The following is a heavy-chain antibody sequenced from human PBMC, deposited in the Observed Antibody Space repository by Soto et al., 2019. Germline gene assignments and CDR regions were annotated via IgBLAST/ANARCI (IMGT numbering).Heavy chain of an antibody. CDR2: IYPGNSDT. CDR1: GYNFTTYW. CDR3: ATRGVPEGHAPNYFYHYMDV. V-gene: IGHV5-51*01. J-gene: IGHJ6*03. Sequence: ESLKISCKGSGYNFTTYWIGCVRQMTGKGLEWMGIIYPGNSDTRYSPSFQGQVTISADKAISSAYLQWSSLKASDTAMYYCATRGVPEGHAPNYFYHYMDVWGKGTTVTVSS. D-gene: IGHD3-16*01.